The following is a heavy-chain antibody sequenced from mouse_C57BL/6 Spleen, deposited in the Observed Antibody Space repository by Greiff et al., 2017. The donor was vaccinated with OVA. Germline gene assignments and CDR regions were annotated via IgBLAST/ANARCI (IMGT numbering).Heavy chain of an antibody. CDR2: IHPNSGST. V-gene: IGHV1-64*01. D-gene: IGHD2-2*01. J-gene: IGHJ2*01. CDR1: GYTFTSYW. Sequence: QVQLQQSGAELVKPGASVKLSCKASGYTFTSYWMHWVKQRPGQGLEWIGMIHPNSGSTNYNEKFKSKATLTVDKSSSTAYMQLSSLTSEDSAVYYCAREGLGYGDYFDYWGQGTTLTVSS. CDR3: AREGLGYGDYFDY.